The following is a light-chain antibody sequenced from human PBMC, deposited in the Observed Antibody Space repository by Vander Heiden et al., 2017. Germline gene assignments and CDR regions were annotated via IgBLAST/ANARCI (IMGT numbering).Light chain of an antibody. V-gene: IGKV1-5*03. CDR2: KGS. Sequence: DIQMTQPPSTLPASVGDRVTSHCRASQNINNWLAWYQQRPAKAAKRLIYKGSTLESGVASRSSGSGAGTEFTLTIISLQPDDFATYYCHQYNSYSPSTFGQGTQVEIK. CDR1: QNINNW. J-gene: IGKJ1*01. CDR3: HQYNSYSPST.